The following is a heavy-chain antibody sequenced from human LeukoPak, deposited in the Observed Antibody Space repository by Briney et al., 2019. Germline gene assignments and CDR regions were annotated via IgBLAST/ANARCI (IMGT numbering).Heavy chain of an antibody. CDR3: ARVYSIAANYCDY. Sequence: GGSLRLSCEASGFTFSAYAMTWVRQAPGQGLEWVSSIGSDNKPHYSESVKGRFAISRDNSKSMLFLQLNSLRDEDTAVYYCARVYSIAANYCDYWGQGTLVTVSS. D-gene: IGHD6-13*01. V-gene: IGHV3-23*05. CDR1: GFTFSAYA. J-gene: IGHJ4*02. CDR2: IGSDNKP.